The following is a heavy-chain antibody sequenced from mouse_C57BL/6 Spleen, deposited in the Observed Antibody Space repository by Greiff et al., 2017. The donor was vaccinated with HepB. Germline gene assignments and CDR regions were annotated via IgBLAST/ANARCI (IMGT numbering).Heavy chain of an antibody. CDR3: AIGWLLPFDY. D-gene: IGHD2-3*01. CDR1: GYTFTSYW. J-gene: IGHJ2*01. Sequence: QVQLQQPGAELVRPGSSVKLSCKASGYTFTSYWMDWVKQRPGQGLEWIGNIYPSDSETHYNQKFKDKATLTVDKSSSTAYMQLSSLTSEDSAVYYCAIGWLLPFDYWGQGTTLTVSS. V-gene: IGHV1-61*01. CDR2: IYPSDSET.